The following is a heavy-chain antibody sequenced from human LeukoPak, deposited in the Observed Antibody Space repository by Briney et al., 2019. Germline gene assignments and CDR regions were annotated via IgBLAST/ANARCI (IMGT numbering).Heavy chain of an antibody. V-gene: IGHV3-30*02. CDR1: GFTFSSYG. D-gene: IGHD2-21*01. CDR3: ARVSSRGGYYSLHY. J-gene: IGHJ4*02. CDR2: IRYDGSNK. Sequence: QPGGSLRLSCAASGFTFSSYGMHWVRQAPGKGLEWVAFIRYDGSNKYYADSVKGRFTISRDNSKNTLYLQMNSLRSEDTAVYYCARVSSRGGYYSLHYWGQGTLVTVSS.